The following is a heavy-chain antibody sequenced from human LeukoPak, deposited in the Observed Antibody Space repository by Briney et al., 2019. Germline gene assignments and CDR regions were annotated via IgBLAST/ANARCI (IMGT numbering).Heavy chain of an antibody. Sequence: PSQTLSLTCTVSGGSISSGSYYWSWIRQPAGKGLEWIGRIYTSGSTNYNPSLKSRVTISVDTSKNQFSLKLSSVTVADTAVYYCARHIAGYYYDSSGYHEQYYFDYWGQGTLVTVSS. CDR2: IYTSGST. D-gene: IGHD3-22*01. CDR1: GGSISSGSYY. J-gene: IGHJ4*02. V-gene: IGHV4-61*02. CDR3: ARHIAGYYYDSSGYHEQYYFDY.